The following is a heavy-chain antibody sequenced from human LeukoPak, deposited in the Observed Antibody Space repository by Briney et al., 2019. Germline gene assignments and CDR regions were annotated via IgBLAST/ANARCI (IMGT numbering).Heavy chain of an antibody. Sequence: QAGGSLRLSCAASGFTVSSNYMTWVRQAPGKGLEWVSVIYSGGSTYYADSVKGRFTISRDNSKNTLYLQMNGLRAEDTAVYYCASGYWEDYWGQGTLVTVSS. CDR2: IYSGGST. CDR1: GFTVSSNY. CDR3: ASGYWEDY. V-gene: IGHV3-53*01. J-gene: IGHJ4*02. D-gene: IGHD1-26*01.